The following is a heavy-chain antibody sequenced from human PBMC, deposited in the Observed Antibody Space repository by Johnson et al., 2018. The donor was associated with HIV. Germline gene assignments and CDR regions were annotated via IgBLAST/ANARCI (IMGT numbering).Heavy chain of an antibody. V-gene: IGHV3-23*04. CDR3: ARVYSSSSAHAFDI. Sequence: EVQLVESGGGVVQPGGSLRLSCAASGLPFRSYAMSWVRQAPGKGLEWVSDIGGSGGRTYYADSVKGRFTISRDNSKNTVYLQMNSLRAEDTAVYYCARVYSSSSAHAFDIWGQGTMVTVSS. J-gene: IGHJ3*02. CDR2: IGGSGGRT. D-gene: IGHD6-6*01. CDR1: GLPFRSYA.